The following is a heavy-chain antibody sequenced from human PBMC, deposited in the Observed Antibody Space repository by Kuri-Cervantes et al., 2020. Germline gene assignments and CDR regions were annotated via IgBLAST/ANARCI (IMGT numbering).Heavy chain of an antibody. CDR2: ISYDESNK. Sequence: GESLKISCAASGFTFSSYAMHWVRQAPGKGLEWVAVISYDESNKYYADSVKGRFTISRDNSKNTLYLQMNSLRAEDTAVYYCASSGWSWYFDLWGRGTLVTVSS. D-gene: IGHD6-19*01. V-gene: IGHV3-30-3*01. J-gene: IGHJ2*01. CDR3: ASSGWSWYFDL. CDR1: GFTFSSYA.